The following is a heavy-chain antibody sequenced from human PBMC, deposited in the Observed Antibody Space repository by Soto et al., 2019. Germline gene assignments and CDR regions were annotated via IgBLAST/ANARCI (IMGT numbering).Heavy chain of an antibody. CDR3: ARVDRDYYDTRGLDRGKGRRFDP. D-gene: IGHD3-9*01. CDR1: GYIFTAYY. J-gene: IGHJ5*02. Sequence: ASLKVSCKTSGYIFTAYYIYWVRQAPGQGLEWMGWIKPNSGATDYAQKFQGRVTLTTDTSIDTAYMELTRLTFDDAAIYYCARVDRDYYDTRGLDRGKGRRFDPWG. CDR2: IKPNSGAT. V-gene: IGHV1-2*02.